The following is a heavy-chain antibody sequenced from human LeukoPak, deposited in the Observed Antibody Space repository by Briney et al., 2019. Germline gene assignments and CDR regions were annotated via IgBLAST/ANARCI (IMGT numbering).Heavy chain of an antibody. Sequence: GASVKVSCKASANTFISYDINWVRQATGQGLEWMGWMNPDSGDTGYAQKFQGRVTMTRNTSISTAYMELRSLRYEDTAVYYCARGRTDYYESSGSFPALGYWGQGTLVTVSS. V-gene: IGHV1-8*01. J-gene: IGHJ4*02. CDR3: ARGRTDYYESSGSFPALGY. D-gene: IGHD3-22*01. CDR2: MNPDSGDT. CDR1: ANTFISYD.